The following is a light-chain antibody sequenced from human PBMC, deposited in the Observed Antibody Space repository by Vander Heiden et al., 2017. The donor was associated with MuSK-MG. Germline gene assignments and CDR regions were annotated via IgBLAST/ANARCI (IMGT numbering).Light chain of an antibody. CDR1: QSVSSRY. Sequence: EIVLTPSPGTLSLSPGERATLSCRASQSVSSRYLAWYQQKPGQAPRLLIYGASSRATGIPDRFSGSGSGTDFSLTISRLEPEDFAVYYCQQYGSSLTWTFGQGTKVEIK. CDR2: GAS. J-gene: IGKJ1*01. CDR3: QQYGSSLTWT. V-gene: IGKV3-20*01.